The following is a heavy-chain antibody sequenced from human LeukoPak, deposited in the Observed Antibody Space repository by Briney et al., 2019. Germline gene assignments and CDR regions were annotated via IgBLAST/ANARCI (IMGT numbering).Heavy chain of an antibody. D-gene: IGHD3-16*02. CDR3: ARDHDYVWGSYRSYYFDY. J-gene: IGHJ4*02. V-gene: IGHV1-18*01. CDR1: GYTFISYG. CDR2: ISAYNGNT. Sequence: GASVKVSCKASGYTFISYGISWVRQAPGQGLEWMGWISAYNGNTNYAQKLQGRVTMTTDTSTSTAYMELRSLRSDDTAVYYCARDHDYVWGSYRSYYFDYWGQGTLVTVSS.